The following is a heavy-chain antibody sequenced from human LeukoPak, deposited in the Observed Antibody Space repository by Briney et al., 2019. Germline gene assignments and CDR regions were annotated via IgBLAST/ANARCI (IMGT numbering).Heavy chain of an antibody. Sequence: PGGSLRLSCAASGFTFSSYGMHWVRQAPGKGLEWVAFIRYDGGNKYYADSVKGRFTISRDNSKNTLYLQMNSLRAEDTAVYYCSLRNKNPNYYYYMDVWGKGTTVTVSS. D-gene: IGHD3-3*01. CDR1: GFTFSSYG. CDR2: IRYDGGNK. J-gene: IGHJ6*03. V-gene: IGHV3-30*02. CDR3: SLRNKNPNYYYYMDV.